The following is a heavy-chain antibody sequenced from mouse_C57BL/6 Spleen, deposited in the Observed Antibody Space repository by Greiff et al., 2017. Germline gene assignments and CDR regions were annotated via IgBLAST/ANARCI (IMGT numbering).Heavy chain of an antibody. V-gene: IGHV1-52*01. J-gene: IGHJ3*01. Sequence: VQLQQPGAELVRPGSSVKLSCKASGYTFTTYWMHWVKQRPIQGLEWIGNIDPSDSETHYTQKFKDKATLTVDKSSSTAYMQLSSLTSEYSAVYDYARTRRCNDYDGGAYWGQGTLVTVSA. D-gene: IGHD2-4*01. CDR3: ARTRRCNDYDGGAY. CDR2: IDPSDSET. CDR1: GYTFTTYW.